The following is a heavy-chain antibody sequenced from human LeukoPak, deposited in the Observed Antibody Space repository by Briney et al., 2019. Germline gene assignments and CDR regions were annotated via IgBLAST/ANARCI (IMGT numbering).Heavy chain of an antibody. CDR1: GGSISTYY. CDR3: ARHEARQSLYYEFWSGLFDY. D-gene: IGHD3-3*01. J-gene: IGHJ4*02. Sequence: SETLSLTCTASGGSISTYYWNWIRQPPGKGLEWIGYIYYSGSTYYNPSLKSRVTISVDTSKNQFSLKPSSVTAADTAIYYCARHEARQSLYYEFWSGLFDYWGQGTLVTVSS. V-gene: IGHV4-59*08. CDR2: IYYSGST.